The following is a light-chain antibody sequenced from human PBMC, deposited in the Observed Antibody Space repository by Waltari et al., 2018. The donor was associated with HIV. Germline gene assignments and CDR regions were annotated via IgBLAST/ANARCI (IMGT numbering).Light chain of an antibody. Sequence: SYEVTQPPSVAVSPGQTASITCSGYELGDKYTCWYQQKPGQSPLLVIYQDDKRPSWIPARFSASSSGHTATLTISGTLPMDEADYYCQAWGSTTSGVFGRGTKLTVL. V-gene: IGLV3-1*01. CDR2: QDD. CDR1: ELGDKY. J-gene: IGLJ2*01. CDR3: QAWGSTTSGV.